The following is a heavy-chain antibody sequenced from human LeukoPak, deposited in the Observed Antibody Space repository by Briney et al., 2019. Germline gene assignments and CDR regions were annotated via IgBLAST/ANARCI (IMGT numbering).Heavy chain of an antibody. CDR2: ITNDGSAT. CDR3: ARDASPGYFDL. Sequence: GGSLRLSCAVSGFTFSNYWMHWVRQGPGEGLAWVSRITNDGSATGYADSVKGRFTISRDNAKNTLYLHMDSLSPEDTAVYHCARDASPGYFDLWGRGTLVTVSS. V-gene: IGHV3-74*01. D-gene: IGHD2-15*01. CDR1: GFTFSNYW. J-gene: IGHJ2*01.